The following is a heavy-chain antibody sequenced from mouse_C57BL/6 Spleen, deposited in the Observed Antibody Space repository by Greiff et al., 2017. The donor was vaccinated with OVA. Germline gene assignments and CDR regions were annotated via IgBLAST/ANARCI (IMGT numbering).Heavy chain of an antibody. Sequence: EVKVEESGGGLVKPGGSLKLSCAASGFTFSDYGMHWVRQAPVQGLEWVAYISRGSSTISYADTVKGRFTISRDNAKNTLFLQMTSLRSEDTAMYYCALLASLDDWGKGTTLTVSS. CDR1: GFTFSDYG. CDR2: ISRGSSTI. D-gene: IGHD6-1*01. CDR3: ALLASLDD. J-gene: IGHJ2*01. V-gene: IGHV5-17*01.